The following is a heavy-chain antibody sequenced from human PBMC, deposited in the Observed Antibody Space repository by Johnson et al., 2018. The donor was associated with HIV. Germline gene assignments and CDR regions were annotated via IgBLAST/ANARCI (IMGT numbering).Heavy chain of an antibody. D-gene: IGHD2-2*02. CDR3: VKDIASGYTNGGTLDI. CDR1: RFTFDDYA. J-gene: IGHJ3*02. Sequence: VQLVESRGAVVQPGGSLRLSCATSRFTFDDYAMHWVRQAPGKGLEWVSLINWDGSISYYAASVKGRFTISRDNIKNSLYMQMNSLRPEDTALYYCVKDIASGYTNGGTLDIWGQGTMVTVSS. V-gene: IGHV3-43D*03. CDR2: INWDGSIS.